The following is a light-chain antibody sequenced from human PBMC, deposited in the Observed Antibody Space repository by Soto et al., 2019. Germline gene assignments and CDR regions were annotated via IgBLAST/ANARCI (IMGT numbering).Light chain of an antibody. CDR1: SSNIGAGYD. CDR2: DNN. J-gene: IGLJ1*01. Sequence: QSVLTQPPSVSGAPGQRVTISCTGGSSNIGAGYDVHWYQHLPGTAPRLLIYDNNNRPSGVPDRFSGSKSGTSASLAITGLQAEDEADYYCQSYDSSLSGYVFGTGTKVTVL. CDR3: QSYDSSLSGYV. V-gene: IGLV1-40*01.